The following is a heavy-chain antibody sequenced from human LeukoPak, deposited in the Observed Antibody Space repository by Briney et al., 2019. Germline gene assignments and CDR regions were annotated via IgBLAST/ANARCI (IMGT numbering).Heavy chain of an antibody. CDR3: ARDLVYYYYYMDV. D-gene: IGHD3-9*01. Sequence: PGGSLRLSCAASGFTFSDYYMSWIRQAPGKGLEWVSYISSSGSTIYYADSVKGRFTISRDNAKNSLYLQMNSLRAEDTAVYYCARDLVYYYYYMDVWGKGTTVTVSS. V-gene: IGHV3-11*04. J-gene: IGHJ6*03. CDR1: GFTFSDYY. CDR2: ISSSGSTI.